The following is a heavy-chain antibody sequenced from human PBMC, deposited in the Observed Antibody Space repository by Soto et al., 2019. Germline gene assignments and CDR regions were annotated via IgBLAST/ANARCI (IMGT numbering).Heavy chain of an antibody. D-gene: IGHD6-13*01. Sequence: SLRLSCAASGFTFSSYGMHWVRQAPGKGLEWVAVISYDGSNKYYADSVKGRFTISRDNSKNTLYLQMNSLRAEDTAVYYCAKEAGAAAGPDYWGQGTLVTVSS. CDR3: AKEAGAAAGPDY. J-gene: IGHJ4*02. CDR1: GFTFSSYG. V-gene: IGHV3-30*18. CDR2: ISYDGSNK.